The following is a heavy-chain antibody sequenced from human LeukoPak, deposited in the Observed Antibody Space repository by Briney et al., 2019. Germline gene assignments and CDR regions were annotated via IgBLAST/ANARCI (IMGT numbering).Heavy chain of an antibody. D-gene: IGHD1-1*01. CDR3: AAHTRNYYYYYYMDV. Sequence: PGGSLRLSCAASGFTFSSYAMIWVRQAPGKGLEWGSAISGSGGRTYYADSVKGRFTISRDNSKNTLYLQMDSLRAEDTAVYYCAAHTRNYYYYYYMDVWGKGTTVTVSS. V-gene: IGHV3-23*01. J-gene: IGHJ6*03. CDR1: GFTFSSYA. CDR2: ISGSGGRT.